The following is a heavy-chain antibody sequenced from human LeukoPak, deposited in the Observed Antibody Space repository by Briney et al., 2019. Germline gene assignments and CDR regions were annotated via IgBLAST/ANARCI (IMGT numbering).Heavy chain of an antibody. CDR2: ISSSSSYI. CDR1: GFTFSSYG. V-gene: IGHV3-21*01. Sequence: GGTLRLSCAASGFTFSSYGMSWVRQAPGKGLEWVSSISSSSSYIYYADSVKGRFTISRDNAKNSLYLQMNSLRAEDTAVYYCARDDSNYYDSSLRATDDAFDIWGQGTMVTVSS. CDR3: ARDDSNYYDSSLRATDDAFDI. J-gene: IGHJ3*02. D-gene: IGHD3-22*01.